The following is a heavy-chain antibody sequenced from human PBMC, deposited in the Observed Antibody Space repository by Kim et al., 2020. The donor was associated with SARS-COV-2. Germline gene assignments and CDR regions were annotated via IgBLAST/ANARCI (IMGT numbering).Heavy chain of an antibody. CDR2: ISTTGDVT. Sequence: GGSLRLSCGASGFTFRDYPMSWVRQAPGKGLEWVSIISTTGDVTNYADSVKGRFTVSRDNSEKRLYLQMNSLRVEDTAVYYCATHRGKDGGSCSGGRCHSGDFDYWGQGTLVAVSS. CDR3: ATHRGKDGGSCSGGRCHSGDFDY. J-gene: IGHJ4*02. D-gene: IGHD2-15*01. V-gene: IGHV3-23*01. CDR1: GFTFRDYP.